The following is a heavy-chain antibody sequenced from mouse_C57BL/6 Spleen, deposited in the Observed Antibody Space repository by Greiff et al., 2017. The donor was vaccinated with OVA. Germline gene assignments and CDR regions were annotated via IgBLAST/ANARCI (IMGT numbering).Heavy chain of an antibody. D-gene: IGHD2-3*01. Sequence: QVQLQQSGPELVKPGASVKISCKASGYAFSSSWMNWVKQRPGKGLEWIGRIYPGDGDTNYNGKFKGKATLTADKSSSTAYMQLSSLTSEDSAVYFCARGYDGYYDCDYWGQGTTLTVSS. J-gene: IGHJ2*01. CDR2: IYPGDGDT. CDR3: ARGYDGYYDCDY. CDR1: GYAFSSSW. V-gene: IGHV1-82*01.